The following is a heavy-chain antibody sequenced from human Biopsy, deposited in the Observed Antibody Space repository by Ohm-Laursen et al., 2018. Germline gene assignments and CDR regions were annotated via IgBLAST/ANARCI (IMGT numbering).Heavy chain of an antibody. V-gene: IGHV4-59*01. CDR3: ARDRGYYSDRTVPGYFDL. D-gene: IGHD3-22*01. J-gene: IGHJ2*01. Sequence: GTLSLTCIVSGDSISSYYWSWIRQPPGKGLQWIGYVYYTGSTDYNPSLQSRVTISVDTSKNHFSLRLRSVTPADAAIYYCARDRGYYSDRTVPGYFDLWGRGTLVTVSS. CDR2: VYYTGST. CDR1: GDSISSYY.